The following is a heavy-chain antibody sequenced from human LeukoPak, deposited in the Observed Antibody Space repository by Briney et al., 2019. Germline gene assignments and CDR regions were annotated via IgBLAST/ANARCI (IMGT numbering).Heavy chain of an antibody. Sequence: SETLSLTCTVSGGSISSGSYYWSWIRQPAGKGLEWIGRIYTSGSTNYNPSLKSRVTISVDTSKNQFSLKLSSVTAADTAVYYCAGSWGLQAYYFDYWGQGTLVTVSS. CDR2: IYTSGST. CDR3: AGSWGLQAYYFDY. V-gene: IGHV4-61*02. CDR1: GGSISSGSYY. D-gene: IGHD1-26*01. J-gene: IGHJ4*02.